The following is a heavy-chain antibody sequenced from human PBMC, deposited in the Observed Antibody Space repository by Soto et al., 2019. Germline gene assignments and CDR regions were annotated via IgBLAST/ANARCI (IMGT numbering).Heavy chain of an antibody. V-gene: IGHV4-4*02. J-gene: IGHJ4*02. CDR2: IYHSGST. Sequence: SETLSLTCAVSSGSITSTNWWGWVRQSPGKGLEWIGEIYHSGSTNYNPSLRSRVTMSVDKSKNQFSLKLSSVTAADTAVYYCAKDRRSGSGWYWDYWGQGTLVTVSS. CDR3: AKDRRSGSGWYWDY. CDR1: SGSITSTNW. D-gene: IGHD6-19*01.